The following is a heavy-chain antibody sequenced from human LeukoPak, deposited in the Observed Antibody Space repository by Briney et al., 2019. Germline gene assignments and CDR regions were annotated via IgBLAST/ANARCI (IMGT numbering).Heavy chain of an antibody. J-gene: IGHJ4*02. Sequence: GGSLRLSCAASGFSFSDYYMSWIRQAPGKGLEWVSYISSSSTYTKYADSVKGRFTISRDNAKNSLNLQMTSLRAEDTAVYYCAKGTRSVAATPVYWGQGTLVTVSS. CDR1: GFSFSDYY. CDR3: AKGTRSVAATPVY. CDR2: ISSSSTYT. V-gene: IGHV3-11*06. D-gene: IGHD2-15*01.